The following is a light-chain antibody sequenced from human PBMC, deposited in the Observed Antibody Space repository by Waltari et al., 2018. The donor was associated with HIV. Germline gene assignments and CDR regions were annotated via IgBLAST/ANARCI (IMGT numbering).Light chain of an antibody. J-gene: IGLJ2*01. Sequence: NFMLTQPHSVSESPGKTVTISCTRPSGSIASNYVQWYQQGPGSSPTTGLYEDNQRPSGVPDRFSGSSDRSSNAASLTVSGLKTEDEADYYCQSYDSSNQGVFGGGTKLTVL. CDR1: SGSIASNY. CDR2: EDN. V-gene: IGLV6-57*01. CDR3: QSYDSSNQGV.